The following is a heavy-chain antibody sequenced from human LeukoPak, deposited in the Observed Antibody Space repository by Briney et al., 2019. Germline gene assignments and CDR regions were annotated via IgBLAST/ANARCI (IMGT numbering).Heavy chain of an antibody. CDR3: ARVVRSSWYPGYFQH. J-gene: IGHJ1*01. D-gene: IGHD6-13*01. CDR1: GCTFSSYE. CDR2: ISSSGSTI. Sequence: QPGGSLRLSCAASGCTFSSYEMNWVRQAPGKGLEWVSYISSSGSTIYYADSVKGRFAISRDNAKNSLYLQMNSLRAEDTAVYYCARVVRSSWYPGYFQHWGQGTLVTVSS. V-gene: IGHV3-48*03.